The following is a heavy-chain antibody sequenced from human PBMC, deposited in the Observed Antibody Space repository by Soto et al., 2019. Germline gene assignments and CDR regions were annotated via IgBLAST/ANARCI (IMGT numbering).Heavy chain of an antibody. Sequence: PSETLSLTCAVYGGSFSGYYWSWIRQPPGKGLEWIGEINHSGSTNYNPSLKSRVTISVDTSKNQFSLKLSSVTAADTAVYYCARGLGYCSGGSCYLGGYWGQGTLVTVSS. V-gene: IGHV4-34*01. J-gene: IGHJ4*02. CDR2: INHSGST. CDR3: ARGLGYCSGGSCYLGGY. CDR1: GGSFSGYY. D-gene: IGHD2-15*01.